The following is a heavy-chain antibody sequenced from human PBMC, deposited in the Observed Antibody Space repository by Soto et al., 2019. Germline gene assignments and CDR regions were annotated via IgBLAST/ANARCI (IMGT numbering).Heavy chain of an antibody. CDR1: GGTFRSYA. CDR2: IIPIFGTA. Sequence: QVQLVQSGAEVKKPGSSVKVSCQASGGTFRSYAISWVRQAPGQGLEWLGGIIPIFGTANYAQKFQGRVTITADESTSTAYMELSSLRSEDTAVYYCARFRSSDRYPFGEYYYYGIDVWGQGTTVTVSS. D-gene: IGHD2-21*01. CDR3: ARFRSSDRYPFGEYYYYGIDV. V-gene: IGHV1-69*01. J-gene: IGHJ6*02.